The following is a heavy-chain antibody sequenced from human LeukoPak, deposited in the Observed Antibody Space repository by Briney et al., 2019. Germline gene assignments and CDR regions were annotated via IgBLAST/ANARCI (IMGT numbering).Heavy chain of an antibody. CDR2: INWNGGST. J-gene: IGHJ3*02. D-gene: IGHD4-23*01. CDR3: ARDFRGPTVVTPGGDAFDI. V-gene: IGHV3-20*01. Sequence: PGGSLRLSCAASGFTFDDYGMSWVRQAPGKGLEWVSGINWNGGSTGYADSVKGRFTISRDNAKNSLYLQMNSLRAEDTALYHCARDFRGPTVVTPGGDAFDIWGQGTMVTVSS. CDR1: GFTFDDYG.